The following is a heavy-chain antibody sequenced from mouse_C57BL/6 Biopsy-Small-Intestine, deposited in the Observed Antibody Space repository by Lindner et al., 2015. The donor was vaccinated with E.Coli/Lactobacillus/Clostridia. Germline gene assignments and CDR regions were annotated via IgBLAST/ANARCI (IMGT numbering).Heavy chain of an antibody. CDR3: ARQGYGSVAWFAY. Sequence: VQLQESGAELARPGASVKLSCKASGYTFTSYGISWVKQRTGQGLEWIGEIYPRSGNTYYNEKFKGKATLTADKSSSTAYMQLSSLTSEDSAVYFCARQGYGSVAWFAYWGQGTLVTVSA. V-gene: IGHV1-81*01. CDR2: IYPRSGNT. J-gene: IGHJ3*01. D-gene: IGHD1-1*01. CDR1: GYTFTSYG.